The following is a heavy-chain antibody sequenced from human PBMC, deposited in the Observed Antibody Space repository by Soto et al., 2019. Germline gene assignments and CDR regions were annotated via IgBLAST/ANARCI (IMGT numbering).Heavy chain of an antibody. CDR3: ARNSRQRDEGNDYYHYYRMDV. Sequence: SETLSLTCAVYGGSFSGYYWSWIRQPPGKGLEWIGEISHSGSTNYNPSLKSRVTISVDTSKNQFSLKLSSVTAADTAVYYCARNSRQRDEGNDYYHYYRMDVWGQGTTVIVSS. D-gene: IGHD3-22*01. CDR1: GGSFSGYY. J-gene: IGHJ6*02. V-gene: IGHV4-34*09. CDR2: ISHSGST.